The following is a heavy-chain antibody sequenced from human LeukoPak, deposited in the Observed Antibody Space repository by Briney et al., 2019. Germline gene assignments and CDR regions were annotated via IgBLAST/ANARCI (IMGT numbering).Heavy chain of an antibody. CDR1: GFTFSSYW. CDR2: IYSDNT. J-gene: IGHJ4*02. CDR3: ARRAGAYSHPYDY. D-gene: IGHD4/OR15-4a*01. V-gene: IGHV3-53*01. Sequence: GGSLRLSCAASGFTFSSYWMSWVRQAPGKGLEWVSFIYSDNTHYSDSVKGRFTISRDNSKNTLYLQMNSLRAEDTAVYYCARRAGAYSHPYDYWGQGTLVTVSS.